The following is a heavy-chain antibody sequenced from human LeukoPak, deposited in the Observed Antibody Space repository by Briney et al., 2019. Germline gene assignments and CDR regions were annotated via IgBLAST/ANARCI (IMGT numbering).Heavy chain of an antibody. CDR2: IYPGDSDT. D-gene: IGHD3-10*01. CDR1: GYSFSSYW. CDR3: ARARITYGSGNWFDP. V-gene: IGHV5-51*03. Sequence: PGESLKISCKGSGYSFSSYWIGWVRQMPGKGLEWMGIIYPGDSDTRYSPSFQGQVTISADKSISTAYLQWRSLKASDTAMYYCARARITYGSGNWFDPWGQGTLVTVSS. J-gene: IGHJ5*02.